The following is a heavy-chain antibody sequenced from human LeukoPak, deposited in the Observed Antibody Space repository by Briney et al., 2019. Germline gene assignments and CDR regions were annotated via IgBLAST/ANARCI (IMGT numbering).Heavy chain of an antibody. J-gene: IGHJ4*02. CDR3: ARASQDSGGSCYFDY. V-gene: IGHV3-53*01. Sequence: GGSLRLSCAASGFTVSSNYMSWVRQAPGKGLEWVSVIYSGGSTYYADSVKGRFTISRDNSKNTLYLQMNSLRAEDTAVYYCARASQDSGGSCYFDYWGQGTLVTVSS. CDR1: GFTVSSNY. D-gene: IGHD2-15*01. CDR2: IYSGGST.